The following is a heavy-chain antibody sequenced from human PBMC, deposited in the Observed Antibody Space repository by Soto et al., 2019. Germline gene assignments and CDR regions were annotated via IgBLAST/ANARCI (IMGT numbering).Heavy chain of an antibody. V-gene: IGHV4-39*01. J-gene: IGHJ4*02. D-gene: IGHD6-19*01. CDR3: ARRAVGPFRY. CDR1: GGSISSSSYY. CDR2: IYYSGST. Sequence: SETLSLTCTVSGGSISSSSYYWGWIRQPPGKGLEWIGSIYYSGSTYYNPSLKSRVTISVDTPKNQFSLKVSSVTAADTAVYYCARRAVGPFRYWGQGTLVTVSS.